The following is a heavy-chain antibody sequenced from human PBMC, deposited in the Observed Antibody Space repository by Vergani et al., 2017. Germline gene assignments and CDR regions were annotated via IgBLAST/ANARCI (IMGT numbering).Heavy chain of an antibody. CDR1: GGSLSSYY. CDR2: IYYSGGT. V-gene: IGHV4-59*01. Sequence: QVQLQESGPGLVKPSETLSLTCTVSGGSLSSYYWSWIRQPPGKGLEWIGYIYYSGGTNYNPSRKSRVTISVDTSKNQFSLKLSSVTAADTAVYYCARVMSDRSGYPVVYFDYWGRGTLVTVSS. J-gene: IGHJ4*02. CDR3: ARVMSDRSGYPVVYFDY. D-gene: IGHD3-22*01.